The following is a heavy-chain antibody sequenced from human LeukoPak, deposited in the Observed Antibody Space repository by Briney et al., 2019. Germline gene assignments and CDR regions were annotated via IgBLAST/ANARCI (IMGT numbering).Heavy chain of an antibody. CDR2: MNPNSGNT. J-gene: IGHJ3*02. Sequence: ASVKVSCKASGYTFTSYDINWVRQATGQGLEWMGWMNPNSGNTGYAQKFQGRVTMTRNTSTSTAYMELSSLRSADTTVYDCANTGYTQTLQGSVTMTTNTSIRTAYMELSSLRSEDTAVYYCARGYCSGGSCYADAFDIWGQGTMVTASS. V-gene: IGHV1-8*01. CDR3: ANTGYTQTLQGSVTMTTNTSIRTAYMELSSLRSEDTAVYYCARGYCSGGSCYADAFDI. D-gene: IGHD3-10*01. CDR1: GYTFTSYD.